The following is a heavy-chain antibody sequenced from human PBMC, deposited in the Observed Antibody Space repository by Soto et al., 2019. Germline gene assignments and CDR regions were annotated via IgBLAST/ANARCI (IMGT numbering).Heavy chain of an antibody. CDR1: GGSVNSATYY. CDR3: ARHTPAISISDH. J-gene: IGHJ4*02. V-gene: IGHV4-39*01. D-gene: IGHD2-15*01. Sequence: SETLSLTCTVSGGSVNSATYYWGWILHPPGKGLEWIGSIYYSGSTYYNPSLKSRVTISVDTSKNQFSLKLSSVTAADTAVYYCARHTPAISISDHWGQGTLVTVSS. CDR2: IYYSGST.